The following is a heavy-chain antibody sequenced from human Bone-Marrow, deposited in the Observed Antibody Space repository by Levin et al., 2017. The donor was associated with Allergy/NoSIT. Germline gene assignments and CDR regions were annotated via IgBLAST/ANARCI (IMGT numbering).Heavy chain of an antibody. D-gene: IGHD6-13*01. J-gene: IGHJ3*02. CDR3: AREGGYSSSYNVFDI. Sequence: PGESLKISCKASGYTFTSYGISWVRQAPGQGLEWMGWISAYNGHTNYAQKLQGRVTMTTDTSTSTAYMELRSLRSDDTAVYYCAREGGYSSSYNVFDIWGQGTMVTVSS. CDR1: GYTFTSYG. V-gene: IGHV1-18*01. CDR2: ISAYNGHT.